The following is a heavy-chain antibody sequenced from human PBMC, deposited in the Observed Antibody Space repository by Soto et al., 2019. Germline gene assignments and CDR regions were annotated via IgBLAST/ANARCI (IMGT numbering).Heavy chain of an antibody. V-gene: IGHV3-53*01. CDR2: IYSAGST. CDR1: GLTVSRTQ. CDR3: ARARGREYSSSIFFDY. J-gene: IGHJ4*01. D-gene: IGHD6-6*01. Sequence: GGSLRLSCAVSGLTVSRTQMSWVRQAPGKGLQWVSVIYSAGSTYYANAVKGRFTISRDISENKIFLELNGLTVDDTAVYYCARARGREYSSSIFFDYWGRGTVVTVSS.